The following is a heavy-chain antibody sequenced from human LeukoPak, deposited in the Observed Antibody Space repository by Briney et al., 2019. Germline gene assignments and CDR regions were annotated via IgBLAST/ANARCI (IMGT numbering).Heavy chain of an antibody. D-gene: IGHD6-13*01. J-gene: IGHJ4*02. V-gene: IGHV4-39*07. CDR2: IYYSGST. CDR1: GGSISSGSYY. Sequence: SETLSLTCTVSGGSISSGSYYWTWIRQPPGKGLEWIGSIYYSGSTYYNPSLKSRVTISVDTSKNQFSLKLSSVTAADTAVYYCARGRSSSWYYFDYWGQGTLVTVSS. CDR3: ARGRSSSWYYFDY.